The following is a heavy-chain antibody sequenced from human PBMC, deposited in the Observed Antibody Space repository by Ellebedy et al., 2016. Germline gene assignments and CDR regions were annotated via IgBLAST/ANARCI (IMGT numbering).Heavy chain of an antibody. CDR1: GFTVSSNY. CDR2: IYSGGST. V-gene: IGHV3-53*01. D-gene: IGHD6-13*01. J-gene: IGHJ4*02. Sequence: GGSLRLSCAASGFTVSSNYMSWVRQAPGKGLEWVSIIYSGGSTYYADSVKGRFTISRDNSKNTLYLQMNSLRAEDTAVYYCAGDSRGITAAGTSLHYWGQGTLVTVSS. CDR3: AGDSRGITAAGTSLHY.